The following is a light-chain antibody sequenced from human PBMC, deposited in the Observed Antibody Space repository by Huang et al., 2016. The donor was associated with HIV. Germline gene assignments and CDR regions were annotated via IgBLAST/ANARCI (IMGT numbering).Light chain of an antibody. CDR3: QQYYSLRT. Sequence: DIQMTQSPSSLSAFVGDRVTITCQASQDVSFSLNWYHQKPGKAPNLLIYDASNLELGVPSRFNGRGSGTNFTFIISSLQPEDIGTYYCQQYYSLRTFGQGTRLEIK. J-gene: IGKJ5*01. CDR1: QDVSFS. V-gene: IGKV1-33*01. CDR2: DAS.